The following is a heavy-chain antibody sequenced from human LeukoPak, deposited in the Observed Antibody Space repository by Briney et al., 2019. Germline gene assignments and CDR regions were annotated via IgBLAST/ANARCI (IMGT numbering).Heavy chain of an antibody. V-gene: IGHV3-23*01. J-gene: IGHJ4*02. CDR2: ISGSGGST. D-gene: IGHD3-16*02. CDR1: GFTFSSYA. CDR3: AREGHDYVWGSYRHFDY. Sequence: GGSLRLSCAASGFTFSSYAMSWVRQAPGKGLEWVSAISGSGGSTYYADSVKGRFTISRDNSKNTLYLQMNSLRAEDTAVYYCAREGHDYVWGSYRHFDYWGQGTLVTVSS.